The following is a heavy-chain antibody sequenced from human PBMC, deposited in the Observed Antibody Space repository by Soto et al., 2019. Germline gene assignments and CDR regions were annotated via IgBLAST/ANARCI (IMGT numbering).Heavy chain of an antibody. Sequence: SETLSLTSAVYGASFSGSYLSWFRQPPGKGLEWIGEINHSGSTNYNPSLKSRVTISVDTSKNQFSLKLSSVTAADTAVYYCARGRWLRSAFDYWGPGTLVTVS. D-gene: IGHD5-12*01. V-gene: IGHV4-34*01. J-gene: IGHJ4*02. CDR3: ARGRWLRSAFDY. CDR2: INHSGST. CDR1: GASFSGSY.